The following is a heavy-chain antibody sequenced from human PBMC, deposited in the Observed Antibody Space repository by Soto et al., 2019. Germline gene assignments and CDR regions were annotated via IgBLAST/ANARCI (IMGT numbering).Heavy chain of an antibody. Sequence: GGSLRLSCAASGFTFSTYLMNWVRQAPGKGLEWVANIKQDGSEKYYVDSVKGRFAISRDNAKDSLFLQMNNLRAEDTAVYYCVRDWSTFWGMDVWGQGPTITF. V-gene: IGHV3-7*01. CDR1: GFTFSTYL. J-gene: IGHJ6*02. CDR3: VRDWSTFWGMDV. CDR2: IKQDGSEK.